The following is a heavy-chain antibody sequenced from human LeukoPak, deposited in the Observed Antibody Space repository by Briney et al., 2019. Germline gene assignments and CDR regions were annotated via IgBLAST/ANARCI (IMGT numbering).Heavy chain of an antibody. V-gene: IGHV3-7*05. CDR1: GFTFNIYW. CDR2: IKEDGSEK. J-gene: IGHJ3*02. D-gene: IGHD3-16*02. CDR3: ARVSVIWNAFDI. Sequence: PGGSLRLSCAASGFTFNIYWMSWVRQAPGKGLEWVANIKEDGSEKYYEDSVKGRFTISRDNAQKSLYLQVNSLRAEDTAVFYCARVSVIWNAFDIWGQGTMVTVSS.